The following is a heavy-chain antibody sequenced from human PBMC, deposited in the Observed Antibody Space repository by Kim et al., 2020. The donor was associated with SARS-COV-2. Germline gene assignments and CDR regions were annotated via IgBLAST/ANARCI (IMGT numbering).Heavy chain of an antibody. CDR3: ARDPESYYDILTGYFFSFHYYYGMDV. CDR1: GGSISSSNW. J-gene: IGHJ6*02. D-gene: IGHD3-9*01. CDR2: IYHSGST. Sequence: SETLSLTCAVSGGSISSSNWWSWVRQPPGKGLEWIGEIYHSGSTNYNPSLKSRVTISVDKSKNQFSLKLSSVTAADTAVYYCARDPESYYDILTGYFFSFHYYYGMDVWGQGTTVTASS. V-gene: IGHV4-4*02.